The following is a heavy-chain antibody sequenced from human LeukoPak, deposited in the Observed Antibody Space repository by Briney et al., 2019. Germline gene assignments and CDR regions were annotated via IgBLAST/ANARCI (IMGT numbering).Heavy chain of an antibody. CDR2: IKQDGSEK. J-gene: IGHJ5*02. CDR1: GFTFSSYW. V-gene: IGHV3-7*01. Sequence: GGSLRLSCAASGFTFSSYWMSWVRQASGKGLEWVANIKQDGSEKYYVDSVKGRFTISRDNAKNSLYLQMNSLRAEDTAVYYCASENYGSGSYYWFDPWGQGTLVTVSS. D-gene: IGHD3-10*01. CDR3: ASENYGSGSYYWFDP.